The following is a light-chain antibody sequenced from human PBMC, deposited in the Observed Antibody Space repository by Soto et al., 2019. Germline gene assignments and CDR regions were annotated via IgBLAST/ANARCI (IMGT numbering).Light chain of an antibody. CDR1: QSLVFNDGNTF. Sequence: DVVLTQSPLSLPVTLGQAASISCRSSQSLVFNDGNTFLNWFQQRPGQSPRRLIYKISNRDSVVPDRFSGSESGTDFTLKISRVEAEDVGVYYCMQGSHWPPTFGQGTKVEIK. CDR2: KIS. V-gene: IGKV2-30*01. CDR3: MQGSHWPPT. J-gene: IGKJ1*01.